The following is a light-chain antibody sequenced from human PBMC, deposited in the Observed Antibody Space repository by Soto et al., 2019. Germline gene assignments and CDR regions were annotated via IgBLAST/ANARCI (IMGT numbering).Light chain of an antibody. J-gene: IGLJ2*01. V-gene: IGLV6-57*04. CDR3: QSFDTDTAV. Sequence: NFMLTQPHSVSESPGKTVTISCTRSGGTIGSFYVQWYQQRPGSAPTTVIYNDDQRPSGVPDRFSGSIDSPSNSASLTISGLKSEDEADYYCQSFDTDTAVFGGGTKVTV. CDR2: NDD. CDR1: GGTIGSFY.